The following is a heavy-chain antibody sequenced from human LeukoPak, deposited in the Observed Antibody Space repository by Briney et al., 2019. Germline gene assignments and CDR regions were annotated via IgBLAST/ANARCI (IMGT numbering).Heavy chain of an antibody. CDR1: GYTFTTYF. J-gene: IGHJ4*02. Sequence: GASVKVSCKASGYTFTTYFMHWVRQAPRQGLEWMAIINPSGGSTTYAQKFEGRITVTGDTSTSSVYVELSSLRSEDTAVYYCARVDTILWRSPPFDFWGQGTLVTVAS. V-gene: IGHV1-46*01. CDR2: INPSGGST. CDR3: ARVDTILWRSPPFDF. D-gene: IGHD2-21*01.